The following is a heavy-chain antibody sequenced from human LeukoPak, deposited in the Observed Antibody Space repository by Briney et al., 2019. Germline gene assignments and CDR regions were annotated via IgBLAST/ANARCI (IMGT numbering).Heavy chain of an antibody. CDR3: ARPFSGSYSDAFDL. Sequence: SETLSLTCTVSGGPMSSNYWSWIRQPPWKGLEWIGYIYNSGTIYYSGSTNYNPSLLSRVTISVDTSKNQFSLKLRSVTAADTAVYYCARPFSGSYSDAFDLWGQGTMVTVSS. V-gene: IGHV4-59*08. CDR1: GGPMSSNY. D-gene: IGHD1-26*01. J-gene: IGHJ3*01. CDR2: IYNSGTIYYSGST.